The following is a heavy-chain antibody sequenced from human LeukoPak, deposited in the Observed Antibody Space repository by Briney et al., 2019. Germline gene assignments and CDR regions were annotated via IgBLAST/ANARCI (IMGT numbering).Heavy chain of an antibody. D-gene: IGHD3-10*01. CDR1: GYTFTSYY. CDR2: INPSGGST. V-gene: IGHV1-46*01. CDR3: ARDPPIGGADVFDI. Sequence: ASVKVSCKASGYTFTSYYMHWVRQAPGQGLEWMGIINPSGGSTTYAQKFQGRVTMTRDTPTSTVYMELSRLTSDDTAVYYCARDPPIGGADVFDIWGQGTMVTVSS. J-gene: IGHJ3*02.